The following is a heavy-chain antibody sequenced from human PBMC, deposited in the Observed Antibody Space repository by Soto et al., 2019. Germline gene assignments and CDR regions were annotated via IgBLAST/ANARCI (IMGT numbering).Heavy chain of an antibody. CDR3: TTDSYITTIRVRFDY. D-gene: IGHD3-22*01. V-gene: IGHV3-15*07. CDR1: CFAFINAC. CDR2: VKSKNDGGTT. J-gene: IGHJ4*01. Sequence: LGGSLRLCCSASCFAFINACINWVRQPPGRGLEWVGRVKSKNDGGTTDFAAPVKGRFAISRDDSKNMVYLEMNSLQTEDTAMYNCTTDSYITTIRVRFDYWGNGTLVTVSP.